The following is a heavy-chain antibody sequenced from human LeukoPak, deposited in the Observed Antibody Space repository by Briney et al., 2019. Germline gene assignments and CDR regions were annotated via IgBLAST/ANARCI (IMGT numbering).Heavy chain of an antibody. D-gene: IGHD2-15*01. CDR3: AKSQLRYCSGGSCFDAFDI. CDR1: GFPFSSYA. V-gene: IGHV3-23*01. Sequence: GGSLRLSCAASGFPFSSYAMSWVRQAPGKGLEWVSAISHSGGTTFYADSVKGRFTISRDNSKNTLYLQMHSLRVEDTALYYCAKSQLRYCSGGSCFDAFDIWGQGTMVTVSS. J-gene: IGHJ3*02. CDR2: ISHSGGTT.